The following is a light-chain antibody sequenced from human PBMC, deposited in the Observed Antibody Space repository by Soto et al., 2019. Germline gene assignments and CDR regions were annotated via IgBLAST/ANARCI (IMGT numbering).Light chain of an antibody. CDR2: EVS. V-gene: IGLV2-14*01. Sequence: QSALTQPASVSGSPGQSITISCTGTSTDVGNYNYVSWYQQHPGKAPKLMIYEVSNRPSGVSYRFSGSKSGNTASLTISGLQAEDEADYYCSSYTSTSTLFGGGTKLTVL. CDR1: STDVGNYNY. J-gene: IGLJ2*01. CDR3: SSYTSTSTL.